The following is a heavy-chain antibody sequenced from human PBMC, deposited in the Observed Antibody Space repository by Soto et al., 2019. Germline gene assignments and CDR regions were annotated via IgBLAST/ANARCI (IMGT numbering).Heavy chain of an antibody. CDR2: IIPIFGTA. CDR1: GGTFSSYS. J-gene: IGHJ5*02. V-gene: IGHV1-69*13. Sequence: PVKVSCKASGGTFSSYSISWLRQAPGQGLEWMGGIIPIFGTANYAQKFQGRVTITADESTSTAYMELSSLRSEDTAVYYCARGGIAAARGWFDPWGQGTLVSVSS. CDR3: ARGGIAAARGWFDP. D-gene: IGHD6-13*01.